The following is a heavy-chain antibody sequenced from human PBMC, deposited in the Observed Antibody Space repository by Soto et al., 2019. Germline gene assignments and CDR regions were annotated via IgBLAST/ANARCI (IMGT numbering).Heavy chain of an antibody. CDR1: GFTFSSYG. D-gene: IGHD6-19*01. CDR3: ARVPRIAVAKGYYYDGMDV. J-gene: IGHJ6*02. V-gene: IGHV3-33*01. Sequence: QVQLVESGGGVVQPGRSLRLSCAASGFTFSSYGMHWVRQAPGKGLEWVAVIWYDGSNKYYADSVKGRFTISRDNSKNSLYLHMNGLRAEATAVYYCARVPRIAVAKGYYYDGMDVWGQGTTVTVSS. CDR2: IWYDGSNK.